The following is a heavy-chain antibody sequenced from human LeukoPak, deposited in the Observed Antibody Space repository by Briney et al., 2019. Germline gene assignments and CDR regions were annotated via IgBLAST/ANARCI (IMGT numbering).Heavy chain of an antibody. CDR1: GGSFSGYY. D-gene: IGHD3-9*01. V-gene: IGHV4-34*01. Sequence: SETLSLTCAVYGGSFSGYYWSWIRQPPGKGLEWIGEINHSGSTNYNPSLKSRVTISVDTSKNQFSLKLSSVTAADTAVYYCARGRELYCDILTGYGYYFDYWGQGTLVTVSS. CDR2: INHSGST. CDR3: ARGRELYCDILTGYGYYFDY. J-gene: IGHJ4*02.